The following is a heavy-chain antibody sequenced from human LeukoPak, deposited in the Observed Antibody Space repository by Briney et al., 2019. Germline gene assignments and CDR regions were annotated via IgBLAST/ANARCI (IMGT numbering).Heavy chain of an antibody. J-gene: IGHJ4*02. V-gene: IGHV4-4*07. Sequence: SETLSLTCAVSGASISNNYWNWIRQSAGKGLEWIGRIYGSGTTQYNPSLNSRVTTSLDTSKNHVSLKLISVTAADTAVYYCAKGAPVDYWGQGTLVTVSS. CDR2: IYGSGTT. CDR3: AKGAPVDY. CDR1: GASISNNY.